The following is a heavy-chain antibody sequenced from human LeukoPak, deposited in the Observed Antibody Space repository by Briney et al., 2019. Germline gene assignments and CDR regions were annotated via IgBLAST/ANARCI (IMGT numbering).Heavy chain of an antibody. CDR1: GGSISSSTNY. CDR2: IYYSGTT. CDR3: ARQWRELLGCWFDP. D-gene: IGHD1-26*01. V-gene: IGHV4-39*01. Sequence: PSETLSLTCTVSGGSISSSTNYWGWIRQPPGKGLEWIGSIYYSGTTYFNPSLKSRVTIPVDTSKNQFSLKLSSVTAADTAVYYCARQWRELLGCWFDPWGQGTLVTVSS. J-gene: IGHJ5*02.